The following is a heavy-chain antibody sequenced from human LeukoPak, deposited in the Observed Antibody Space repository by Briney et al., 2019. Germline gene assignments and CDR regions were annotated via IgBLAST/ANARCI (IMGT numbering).Heavy chain of an antibody. J-gene: IGHJ2*01. Sequence: SVKVSCKASGFTFTSSAMQWVRQARGQRLEWIGWIVVGSGNTNYAQKFQERVTITRDMSTSTAYMELSSLRSEDTAVYYCAAATYCGGDCTAGPWYFDLWGRGTLVTVSS. D-gene: IGHD2-21*02. CDR3: AAATYCGGDCTAGPWYFDL. CDR2: IVVGSGNT. V-gene: IGHV1-58*02. CDR1: GFTFTSSA.